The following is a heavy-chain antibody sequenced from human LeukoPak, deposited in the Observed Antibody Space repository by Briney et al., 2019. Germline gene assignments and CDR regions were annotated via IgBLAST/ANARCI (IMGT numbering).Heavy chain of an antibody. D-gene: IGHD3-16*01. CDR1: GGSISSYY. J-gene: IGHJ4*02. CDR2: IYTSGST. V-gene: IGHV4-4*07. CDR3: ARATSYDYVWGSSRPYYFDY. Sequence: SETLSLTRTVSGGSISSYYWSWIRQPAGKGLEWIGRIYTSGSTNYNPSLKSRVTMSVDTSKNQFSLKLSSVTAADTAVYYCARATSYDYVWGSSRPYYFDYWGQGTLVTVSS.